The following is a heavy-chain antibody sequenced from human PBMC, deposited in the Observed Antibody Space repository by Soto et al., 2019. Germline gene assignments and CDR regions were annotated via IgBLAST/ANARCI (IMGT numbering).Heavy chain of an antibody. CDR1: GFTFSSYS. J-gene: IGHJ4*02. Sequence: EVQLVESGGGLVKPGGSLRLSCAASGFTFSSYSMNWVRQAPGKGLEWVSSISSSSSYIYYADSVKGRFTISRDNAMNSLFLHMNSLRDEDTAVYYCARDPAFNYGHDFDFWGQGTLVTVSS. CDR2: ISSSSSYI. CDR3: ARDPAFNYGHDFDF. V-gene: IGHV3-21*01. D-gene: IGHD4-17*01.